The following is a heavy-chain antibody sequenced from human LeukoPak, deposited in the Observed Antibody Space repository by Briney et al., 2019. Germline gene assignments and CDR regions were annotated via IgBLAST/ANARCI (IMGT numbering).Heavy chain of an antibody. D-gene: IGHD3-9*01. V-gene: IGHV1-69*13. J-gene: IGHJ3*02. Sequence: ASVKVSCKTSGGTFSTYAISWVRQAPGQGLEWMGGIIPIFGTSNYAQKFQGRVTITADESTSTAYMELSSLRSEDTAVYYCARDDGRYFDRLGHDAFDIWGQGTLVTVSS. CDR2: IIPIFGTS. CDR1: GGTFSTYA. CDR3: ARDDGRYFDRLGHDAFDI.